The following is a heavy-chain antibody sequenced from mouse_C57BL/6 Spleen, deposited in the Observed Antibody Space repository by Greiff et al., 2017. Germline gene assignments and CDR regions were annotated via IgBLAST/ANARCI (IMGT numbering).Heavy chain of an antibody. CDR1: GYTFTSYW. V-gene: IGHV1-55*01. Sequence: QVQLQQPGAELVKPGASVKMSCKASGYTFTSYWITWVKQRPGQGLEWIGDIYPGSGSTNYNEKFKSKATLTVDTSSSTAYMQLSSLTSEDSAVYYCAIYYDDDSFAFAYWGQGTLVTVSA. CDR2: IYPGSGST. D-gene: IGHD2-4*01. CDR3: AIYYDDDSFAFAY. J-gene: IGHJ3*01.